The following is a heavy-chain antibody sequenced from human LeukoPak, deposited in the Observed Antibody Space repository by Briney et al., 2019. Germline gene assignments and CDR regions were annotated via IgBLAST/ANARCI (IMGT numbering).Heavy chain of an antibody. Sequence: SETLSLTCTVSGGSISSSSYYWGWIRQPPGKGLEGIGSIYYSGSTYYTPSLKSRVTISVDTSKNQFSLKLSSVTAADTAVYYCARGRPLQIVLMVYAIISPWFDPWGQGTLVTVSS. CDR2: IYYSGST. J-gene: IGHJ5*02. CDR1: GGSISSSSYY. D-gene: IGHD2-8*01. CDR3: ARGRPLQIVLMVYAIISPWFDP. V-gene: IGHV4-39*01.